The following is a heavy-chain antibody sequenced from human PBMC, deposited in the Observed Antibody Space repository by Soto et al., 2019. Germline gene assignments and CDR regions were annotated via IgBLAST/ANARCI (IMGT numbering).Heavy chain of an antibody. CDR2: ISYDGSIK. D-gene: IGHD3-10*01. CDR1: GFTFSSHS. V-gene: IGHV3-30-3*01. Sequence: QVQLVESGGGVVQPGRSLRLSCAASGFTFSSHSIQWVRQATGKGLEWVAVISYDGSIKYYADSVKGRFTISRDNSKNTAYRQMNSLRAEDTAGFYCAREWSTSGDLDYWGQGTLVIVSS. J-gene: IGHJ4*02. CDR3: AREWSTSGDLDY.